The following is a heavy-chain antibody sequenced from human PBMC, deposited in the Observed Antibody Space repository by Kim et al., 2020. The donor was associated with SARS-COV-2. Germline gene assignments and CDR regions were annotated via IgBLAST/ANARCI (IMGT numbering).Heavy chain of an antibody. CDR2: ISFDGGNK. CDR1: GLNFNNSA. J-gene: IGHJ6*02. Sequence: GGSLRLSCTASGLNFNNSAMNCFRPPPGTVLEFVAFISFDGGNKDYADPVKGRFTISRDNSRSTLYLEMNSLRVEDTALYYCARGNYYESMTLSDYYNGMDVWGQGTTVSVSS. CDR3: ARGNYYESMTLSDYYNGMDV. V-gene: IGHV3-30*03. D-gene: IGHD3-22*01.